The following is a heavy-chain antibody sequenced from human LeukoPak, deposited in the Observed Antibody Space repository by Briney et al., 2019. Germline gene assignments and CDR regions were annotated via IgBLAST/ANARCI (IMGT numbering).Heavy chain of an antibody. Sequence: GASVKVSCKASGYTFTTYDINWVRQATGQGLEWMGWMNPNSGNTGYARKFQGRVTMTRNTSIKTAYLELSRLRSEDTAVYYCARGNCSTTTCFFNDFWGQGTLVTISS. CDR1: GYTFTTYD. J-gene: IGHJ4*02. V-gene: IGHV1-8*01. D-gene: IGHD2-2*01. CDR2: MNPNSGNT. CDR3: ARGNCSTTTCFFNDF.